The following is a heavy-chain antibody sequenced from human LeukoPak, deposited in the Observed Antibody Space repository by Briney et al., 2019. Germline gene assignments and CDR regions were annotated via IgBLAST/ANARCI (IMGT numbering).Heavy chain of an antibody. CDR2: ISANGATT. CDR1: GFTYNRHA. V-gene: IGHV3-23*01. J-gene: IGHJ4*02. CDR3: ARDQGFSYYYFDY. D-gene: IGHD5-18*01. Sequence: GGSLRLSCVASGFTYNRHAMSWVRQAPGKGLEWVAGISANGATTYNTDSVRGRFSISRDNPKNTVHLQMSSLSAEDTAIYYCARDQGFSYYYFDYWGQGILVTVSS.